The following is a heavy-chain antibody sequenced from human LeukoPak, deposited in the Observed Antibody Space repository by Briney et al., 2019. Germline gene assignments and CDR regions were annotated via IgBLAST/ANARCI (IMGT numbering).Heavy chain of an antibody. CDR2: INHSGST. J-gene: IGHJ4*02. Sequence: SETLSLTCAVYGGSFSGYYWSWIRQPPGKGLEWIGEINHSGSTNYNPSLKSRVTISVDTSKNQFSLKLSSVTAADTAVYYCARGRGERWLQYDFDYWGQGTLVTVSS. V-gene: IGHV4-34*01. CDR1: GGSFSGYY. CDR3: ARGRGERWLQYDFDY. D-gene: IGHD5-24*01.